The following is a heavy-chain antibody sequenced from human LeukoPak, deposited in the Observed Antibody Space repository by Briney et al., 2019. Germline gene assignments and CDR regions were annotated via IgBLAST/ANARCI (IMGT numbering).Heavy chain of an antibody. CDR3: ARESAFRYCSSTSCHYYYYYMDV. CDR1: GGSFSGYY. J-gene: IGHJ6*03. Sequence: PSETLSLTCAVYGGSFSGYYWSWIRQPPGKGLEWIGEINHSGSTNYNPSLKSRVTISVDTSKNQFSLKLSSVTAADTAVYYCARESAFRYCSSTSCHYYYYYMDVWGKGTTVTVSS. D-gene: IGHD2-2*01. V-gene: IGHV4-34*01. CDR2: INHSGST.